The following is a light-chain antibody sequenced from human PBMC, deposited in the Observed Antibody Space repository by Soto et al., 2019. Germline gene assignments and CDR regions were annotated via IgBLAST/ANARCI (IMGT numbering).Light chain of an antibody. J-gene: IGKJ4*01. CDR2: VAS. Sequence: EIVMPQSPATLSVSPGERATLSCRSSQTIRNNLAWYQQKPGQAPRLLIYVASTRATDIPARFSGSGSGTDFTLTISSLQSEDFAFYYCQQYNSWPLTFGGGTNVEIK. CDR3: QQYNSWPLT. V-gene: IGKV3-15*01. CDR1: QTIRNN.